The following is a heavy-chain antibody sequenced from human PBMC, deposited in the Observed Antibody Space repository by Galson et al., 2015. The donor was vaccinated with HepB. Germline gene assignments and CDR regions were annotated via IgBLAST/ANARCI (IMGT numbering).Heavy chain of an antibody. Sequence: QSGAEVKKPGESLRISCKGSGYSFTSYWISWVRQMPGKGLEWMGRIDPSDSYTNYSPSFQGHVTISADKSISTAYLQWSSLKASDTAMYYCARQGVVGARYYYYYMDVWGKGTTVTVSS. CDR1: GYSFTSYW. CDR3: ARQGVVGARYYYYYMDV. J-gene: IGHJ6*03. V-gene: IGHV5-10-1*01. D-gene: IGHD1-26*01. CDR2: IDPSDSYT.